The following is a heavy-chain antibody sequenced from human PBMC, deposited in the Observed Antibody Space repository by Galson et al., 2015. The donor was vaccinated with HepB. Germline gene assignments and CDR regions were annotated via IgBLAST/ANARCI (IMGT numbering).Heavy chain of an antibody. Sequence: SLRLSCAASGFTFSSHNMNWVRQAPGKGLEWVSSISSSSSYIYYTDSVKGRFTISRDNAKNSLYLQMNSLRAEDTAVYYCARDRSNPPYYYYYAMDVWGQGTTVTVSS. CDR3: ARDRSNPPYYYYYAMDV. CDR1: GFTFSSHN. J-gene: IGHJ6*02. CDR2: ISSSSSYI. D-gene: IGHD4-11*01. V-gene: IGHV3-21*01.